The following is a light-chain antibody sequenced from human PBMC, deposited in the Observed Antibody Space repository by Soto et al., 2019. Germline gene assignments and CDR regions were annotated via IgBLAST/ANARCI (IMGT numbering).Light chain of an antibody. CDR1: QSVSSN. J-gene: IGKJ3*01. CDR2: GAS. V-gene: IGKV3-15*01. Sequence: EIVMTQSPATLSVSPGERATLSCRASQSVSSNLAWYQQKPGQAPRLLIYGASTRATGIPARFGGSGSGTDFTLTINSLEPEDFEVYYCQQRSNWPGTLGPGTKVDIK. CDR3: QQRSNWPGT.